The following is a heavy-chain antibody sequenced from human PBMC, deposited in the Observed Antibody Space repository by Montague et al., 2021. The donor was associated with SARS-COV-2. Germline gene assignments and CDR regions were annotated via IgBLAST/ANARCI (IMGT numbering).Heavy chain of an antibody. Sequence: SETLSLTCTVSGGSISSYYWSWIRQPPGKGLEWIGYIYYCGSTNYNPSLTSRVTISVATSKNQFSLKLSSVTAADTAVYYCARGGYYDYAFDNWGQGTMVTVSS. J-gene: IGHJ3*02. CDR3: ARGGYYDYAFDN. CDR1: GGSISSYY. V-gene: IGHV4-59*01. D-gene: IGHD3-22*01. CDR2: IYYCGST.